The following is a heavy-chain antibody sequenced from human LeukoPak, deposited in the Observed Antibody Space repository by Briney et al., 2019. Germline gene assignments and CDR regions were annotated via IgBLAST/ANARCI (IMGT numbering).Heavy chain of an antibody. CDR2: ISWNSGSI. V-gene: IGHV3-9*01. J-gene: IGHJ2*01. D-gene: IGHD4-17*01. CDR3: AKDTPLYGDFHWYFDL. CDR1: GFTFDDYA. Sequence: GRSLRLSCAASGFTFDDYAMHWVRQAPGKGLEWVSGISWNSGSIGYADSVKGRFTISRDNAKNSLYLQMNSLRAEDTALYYCAKDTPLYGDFHWYFDLWGRGTLVTVSS.